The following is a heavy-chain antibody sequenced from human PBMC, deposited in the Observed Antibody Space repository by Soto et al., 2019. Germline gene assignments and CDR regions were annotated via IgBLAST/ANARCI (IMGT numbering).Heavy chain of an antibody. Sequence: PGGSLRLSCAASGFTFRNHWMSWVRQAPGKGLEWVANIRQDGNENYYVDSVNGRFTTSRDNTKNLFYLQMNSLRAEDTAVYYCARLGGYCSGGSCPYGMDVWGQGTTVTVSS. CDR1: GFTFRNHW. D-gene: IGHD2-15*01. J-gene: IGHJ6*02. CDR3: ARLGGYCSGGSCPYGMDV. CDR2: IRQDGNEN. V-gene: IGHV3-7*01.